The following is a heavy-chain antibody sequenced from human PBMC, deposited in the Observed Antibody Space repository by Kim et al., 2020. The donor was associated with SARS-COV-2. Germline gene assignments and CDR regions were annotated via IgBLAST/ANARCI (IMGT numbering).Heavy chain of an antibody. CDR1: GGSISSGSYY. D-gene: IGHD6-19*01. CDR3: ARDELGAVAGTWLGFDY. CDR2: IYTSGST. Sequence: SETLSLTCTVSGGSISSGSYYWSWIRQPAGKGLEWIGRIYTSGSTNYNPSLKSRVTISVDTSKNQFSLKLSSVTAADTAVYYCARDELGAVAGTWLGFDYWGQGTLVTVSS. V-gene: IGHV4-61*02. J-gene: IGHJ4*02.